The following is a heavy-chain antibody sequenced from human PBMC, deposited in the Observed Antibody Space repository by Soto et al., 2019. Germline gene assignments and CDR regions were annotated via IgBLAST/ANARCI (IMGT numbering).Heavy chain of an antibody. D-gene: IGHD3-22*01. CDR3: ASWGIPSSGILYYYYMDV. CDR2: ISSSSSTI. Sequence: EVQLVESGGGLVQPGGSLRLSCAASGFTFSSYSMNWVRQAPGKGLEWVSYISSSSSTIYYADSVKGRFTISRDNAKNSLYLQMNSLRAEDTAVYYCASWGIPSSGILYYYYMDVWGKGTTVTVSS. J-gene: IGHJ6*03. CDR1: GFTFSSYS. V-gene: IGHV3-48*01.